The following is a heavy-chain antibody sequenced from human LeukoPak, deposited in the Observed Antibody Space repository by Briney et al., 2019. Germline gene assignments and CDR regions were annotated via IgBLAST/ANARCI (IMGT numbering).Heavy chain of an antibody. CDR3: ARDLSSYDDYYYYMDV. CDR1: GYTFTSHY. Sequence: ASVKVSCKASGYTFTSHYMHWVRQAPGQGLEWMGIINPSGGSTSYAQKFQGRVTMTRDMSTSTVYMELSSLRSEDTAVYYCARDLSSYDDYYYYMDVWGKGTTVTVSS. V-gene: IGHV1-46*01. CDR2: INPSGGST. D-gene: IGHD3-16*01. J-gene: IGHJ6*03.